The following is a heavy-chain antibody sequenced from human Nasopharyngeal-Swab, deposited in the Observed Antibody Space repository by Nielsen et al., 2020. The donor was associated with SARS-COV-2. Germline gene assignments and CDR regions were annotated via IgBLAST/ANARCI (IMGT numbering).Heavy chain of an antibody. CDR1: GFTFSSKW. V-gene: IGHV3-74*01. J-gene: IGHJ4*02. D-gene: IGHD3-10*01. CDR2: IDEYGSIT. CDR3: ARDVGGAGSY. Sequence: GESLKISCAGSGFTFSSKWMHWVRQAPGKGLEWVARIDEYGSITNHADSVKGRFTISRENAENTLYLQMNNLRVEDTAVYFCARDVGGAGSYWGQGTLVTVSS.